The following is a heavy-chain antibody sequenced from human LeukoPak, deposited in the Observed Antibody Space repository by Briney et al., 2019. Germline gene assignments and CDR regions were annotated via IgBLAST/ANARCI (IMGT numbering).Heavy chain of an antibody. CDR1: GLTFSSHW. CDR2: ITNDGSST. CDR3: ARRGPLEHGMDV. D-gene: IGHD3-16*01. Sequence: GGSLRLSCAASGLTFSSHWMHWVRQAPGKGLVWVSRITNDGSSTTYADSVKGRFTISRDNAKNMLYLQVNSLRAEDTAVYYCARRGPLEHGMDVWGQGTTVTVSS. J-gene: IGHJ6*02. V-gene: IGHV3-74*01.